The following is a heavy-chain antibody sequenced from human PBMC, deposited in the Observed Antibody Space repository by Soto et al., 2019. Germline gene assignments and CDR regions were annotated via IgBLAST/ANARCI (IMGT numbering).Heavy chain of an antibody. CDR1: GFTFTSYA. CDR2: ISNDGSNY. V-gene: IGHV3-30-3*01. Sequence: QVQLVESGGGVVQPGRSLRLSCAASGFTFTSYAMHWFRQAPGQGLEWVAVISNDGSNYYYADSVRGRCTISRDNTKNTLFLQMSSLRGEDSGVYYCARGTTLAIFDYGMDVWGQGTTVTVSS. D-gene: IGHD3-3*01. J-gene: IGHJ6*02. CDR3: ARGTTLAIFDYGMDV.